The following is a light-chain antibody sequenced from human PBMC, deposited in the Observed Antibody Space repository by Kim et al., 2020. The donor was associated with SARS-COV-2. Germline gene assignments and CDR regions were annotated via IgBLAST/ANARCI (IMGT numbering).Light chain of an antibody. Sequence: SASVGVRVTINCRASQSISSWLAWYQQKPGKAPKLLIYKASSLESGVPSRVSGSGSGTEFTLTISSLQPDDFATYYCQQYNSYSRTFGQGTKLEI. J-gene: IGKJ2*02. CDR1: QSISSW. CDR2: KAS. CDR3: QQYNSYSRT. V-gene: IGKV1-5*03.